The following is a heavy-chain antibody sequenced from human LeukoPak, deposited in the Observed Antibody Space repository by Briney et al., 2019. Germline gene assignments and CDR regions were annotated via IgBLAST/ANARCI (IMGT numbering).Heavy chain of an antibody. J-gene: IGHJ5*02. Sequence: PGRSLRLSCAASGFTFSRSWMHWVRQAPGKGLVWVSHINSDGSDTNYADSVKGQFTISRDNAKNTLYLQMNSLRAEDTAVYYCARDSGYAIQSPWGQGTLVTVSS. CDR2: INSDGSDT. CDR3: ARDSGYAIQSP. CDR1: GFTFSRSW. V-gene: IGHV3-74*01. D-gene: IGHD3-10*01.